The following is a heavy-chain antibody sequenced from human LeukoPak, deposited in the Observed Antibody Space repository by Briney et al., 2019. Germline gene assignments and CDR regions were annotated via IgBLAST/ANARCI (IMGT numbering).Heavy chain of an antibody. D-gene: IGHD3-22*01. J-gene: IGHJ4*02. CDR1: GFNFSSYA. Sequence: GGSLRLSCAASGFNFSSYAMHWVRQAPGKGLEWVAVMSYDGNTKHYADSVKGRFTISRDNSKNTMYLQMNGLRDEDTAMYYCAKDQSVFYDSSGYLAYWGQGTLVTVSS. V-gene: IGHV3-30*18. CDR3: AKDQSVFYDSSGYLAY. CDR2: MSYDGNTK.